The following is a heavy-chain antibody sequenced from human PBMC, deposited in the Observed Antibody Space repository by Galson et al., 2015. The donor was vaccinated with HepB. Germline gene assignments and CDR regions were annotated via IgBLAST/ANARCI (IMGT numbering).Heavy chain of an antibody. V-gene: IGHV5-51*01. CDR1: GYTFTNHW. Sequence: QSGAEVKKPGESLKISCKGSGYTFTNHWIGWVRQMPGKGLEWMGIIYLDDSDTRYSPSFQGQVTISADKSINTAHLQWSSLKASDTAMYYCARQLDDSSGYFYYYGMDVWGQGTTVTVSS. J-gene: IGHJ6*02. D-gene: IGHD3-22*01. CDR3: ARQLDDSSGYFYYYGMDV. CDR2: IYLDDSDT.